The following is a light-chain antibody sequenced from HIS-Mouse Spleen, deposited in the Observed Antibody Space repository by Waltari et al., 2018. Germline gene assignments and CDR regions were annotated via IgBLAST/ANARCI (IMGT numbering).Light chain of an antibody. J-gene: IGLJ3*02. CDR2: EGS. V-gene: IGLV2-23*01. CDR1: ISDVGRYNL. CDR3: CSYAGSSTWV. Sequence: QSALTQPASVSGSPGQSITISCTGTISDVGRYNLVSWYQQHPGKAPKPMIYEGSKRPSGVSNRFAGSKSGNTASLTISGLQAEDEADYYCCSYAGSSTWVFGGGTKLTVL.